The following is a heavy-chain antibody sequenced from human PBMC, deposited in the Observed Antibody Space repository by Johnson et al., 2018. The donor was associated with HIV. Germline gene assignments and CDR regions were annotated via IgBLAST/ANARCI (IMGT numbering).Heavy chain of an antibody. CDR3: ASRYDSSGYYPDAFDI. CDR1: GFTFSSYA. CDR2: ISYDGSNK. J-gene: IGHJ3*02. Sequence: VQLVESGGGVVQPGRSLRLSCAASGFTFSSYAMHWVRQAPGKGLEWVAVISYDGSNKYYADSVKGRFTISRDNSKNTLYLQMNSLRAEDTAVYYCASRYDSSGYYPDAFDIWCQGTMVTVSS. D-gene: IGHD3-22*01. V-gene: IGHV3-30-3*01.